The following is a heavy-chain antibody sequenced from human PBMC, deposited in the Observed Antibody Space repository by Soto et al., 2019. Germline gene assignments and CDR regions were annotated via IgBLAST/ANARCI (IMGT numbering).Heavy chain of an antibody. CDR2: ISGSGGST. CDR1: GFTFSSYA. Sequence: GGSLRLSCAASGFTFSSYAMSWVRQAPGKGLEWVSAISGSGGSTYYADSVKGRFTISRDNSKNTLYLQMNSLRAEDTAVYYCAKNPHCTNGVCYGGTKEVYYYYMDVWGKGTTVTVSS. J-gene: IGHJ6*03. D-gene: IGHD2-8*01. CDR3: AKNPHCTNGVCYGGTKEVYYYYMDV. V-gene: IGHV3-23*01.